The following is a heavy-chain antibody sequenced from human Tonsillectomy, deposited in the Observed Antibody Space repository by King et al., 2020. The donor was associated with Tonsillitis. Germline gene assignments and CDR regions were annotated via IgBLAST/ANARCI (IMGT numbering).Heavy chain of an antibody. CDR3: ASGVIVVVPAAWDY. J-gene: IGHJ4*02. Sequence: VQLVESGGGLVKPGGSLRLSCAASGFTFSSYSMNWVRQAPGKGLEWVSSISSSSNYIYYADSMKGRFTNSRDNAKNSLYLQMNSLRAEGTAVYYCASGVIVVVPAAWDYWGQGTLVTVSS. D-gene: IGHD2-2*01. CDR1: GFTFSSYS. V-gene: IGHV3-21*01. CDR2: ISSSSNYI.